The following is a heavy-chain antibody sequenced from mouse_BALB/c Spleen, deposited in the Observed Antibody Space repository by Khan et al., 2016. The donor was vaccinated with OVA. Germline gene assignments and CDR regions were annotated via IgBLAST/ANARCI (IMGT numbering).Heavy chain of an antibody. CDR1: GFTFSSYG. V-gene: IGHV5-6*01. D-gene: IGHD1-1*01. Sequence: EVELVESGGDSVKPGGSLKLSCAASGFTFSSYGMSWVRRTPDKRLEWVATISSGGSYTYYPASVQGRFTISRDNAKHPLYLQMSSLKSEDTAMYYCSRQPGYYGSRSYLDYWGQGTTLTVSS. CDR3: SRQPGYYGSRSYLDY. CDR2: ISSGGSYT. J-gene: IGHJ2*01.